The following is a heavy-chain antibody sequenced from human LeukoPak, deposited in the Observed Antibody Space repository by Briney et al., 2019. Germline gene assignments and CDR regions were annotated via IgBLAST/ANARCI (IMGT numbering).Heavy chain of an antibody. CDR2: FDSEDGET. CDR3: ATFSPSGVTTVYYFDY. D-gene: IGHD4-17*01. V-gene: IGHV1-24*01. J-gene: IGHJ4*02. CDR1: GYTLTELS. Sequence: ASVKVSCKVSGYTLTELSMHWVRQAPGKGLEWMGGFDSEDGETIYAQKFQGRVTMTEDTSTDTAYMELSSLRSEDTAVYYCATFSPSGVTTVYYFDYWGQGTLVTVSS.